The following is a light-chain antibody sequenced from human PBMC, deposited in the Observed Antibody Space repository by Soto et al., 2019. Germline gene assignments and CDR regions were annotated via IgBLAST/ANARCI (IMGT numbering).Light chain of an antibody. CDR3: QSYDDSLSVHYV. CDR2: GNT. V-gene: IGLV1-40*01. Sequence: QSVLTQPPSVSGAPGQRVTISCTGSSSNIGSTYDVQWYQQLPGTAPQLLIQGNTDRPSGVPDRFSGSKSGTSASLAITGLQADDEADYYCQSYDDSLSVHYVFGTGTKLTVL. J-gene: IGLJ1*01. CDR1: SSNIGSTYD.